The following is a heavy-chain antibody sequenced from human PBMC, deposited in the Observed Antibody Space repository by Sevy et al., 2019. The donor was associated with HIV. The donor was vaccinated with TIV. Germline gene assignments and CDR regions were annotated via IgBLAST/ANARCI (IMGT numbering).Heavy chain of an antibody. V-gene: IGHV4-59*13. Sequence: SETLSLTCTVSGGSISSYYWSWTRQPPGKGLEWIGYIYYSGSTNYNPSLKSRVTISVDTSKNQFSLKLSSVTAADTAVYYCARSDGGDYFDYWGQGTLVTVSS. D-gene: IGHD4-17*01. CDR3: ARSDGGDYFDY. J-gene: IGHJ4*02. CDR1: GGSISSYY. CDR2: IYYSGST.